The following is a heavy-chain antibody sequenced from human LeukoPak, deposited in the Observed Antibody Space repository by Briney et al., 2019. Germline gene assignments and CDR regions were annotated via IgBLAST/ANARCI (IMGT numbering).Heavy chain of an antibody. CDR3: ARVRDTMVRGVIHYYYYGMDV. CDR1: GGTFSSYA. J-gene: IGHJ6*04. V-gene: IGHV1-69*06. CDR2: IIPIFGTA. D-gene: IGHD3-10*01. Sequence: SVKVSCKASGGTFSSYAISWVRQAPGQGLEWMGGIIPIFGTANYAQKCQGRVTITADKSTSTAYMELSSLRSEDTAVYYCARVRDTMVRGVIHYYYYGMDVWGKGTTVTVSS.